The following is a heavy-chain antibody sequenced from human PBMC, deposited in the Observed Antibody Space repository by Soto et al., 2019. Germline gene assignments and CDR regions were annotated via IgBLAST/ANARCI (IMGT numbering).Heavy chain of an antibody. CDR3: AKDPSVGQWLVLGYFDY. D-gene: IGHD6-19*01. V-gene: IGHV3-30*18. CDR1: GFTFSSYG. J-gene: IGHJ4*02. CDR2: ISYDGSNK. Sequence: QVQLVESGGGVVQPGRSLRLSCAASGFTFSSYGMHWVRQAPGKGLEWVAVISYDGSNKYYADSVKGRFTISRDNSKNTLYLQMNSLRAEDTAVYYCAKDPSVGQWLVLGYFDYWGQGTLVTVSS.